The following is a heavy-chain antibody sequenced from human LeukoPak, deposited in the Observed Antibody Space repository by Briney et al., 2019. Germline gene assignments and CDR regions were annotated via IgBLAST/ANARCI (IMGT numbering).Heavy chain of an antibody. Sequence: PGRSLRLSCAASGFSFSTDTVNWVRQARGKGLEWVSSISSSSTYIYYTDSVKGRFAISRDNARNAVYLQMNSLRTEDTGVYYCASRPGDFIDSSVYYSFWGQGTLVTVSS. CDR3: ASRPGDFIDSSVYYSF. CDR2: ISSSSTYI. D-gene: IGHD3-22*01. V-gene: IGHV3-21*01. CDR1: GFSFSTDT. J-gene: IGHJ4*02.